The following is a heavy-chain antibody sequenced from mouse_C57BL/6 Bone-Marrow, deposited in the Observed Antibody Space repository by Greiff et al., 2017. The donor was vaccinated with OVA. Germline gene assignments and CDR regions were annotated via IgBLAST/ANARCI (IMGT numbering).Heavy chain of an antibody. D-gene: IGHD2-3*01. V-gene: IGHV1-82*01. J-gene: IGHJ2*01. CDR3: AQEGYYYY. CDR1: GYAFSSSW. Sequence: QVQLQQSGPELVKPGASVKISCKASGYAFSSSWMNWVKQRPGKGLEWIGRIYPGDGDTNYNGKFKGKATLTADKSSSTAYMQRSSLTSEDSAVYFCAQEGYYYYWGQGTTLTVSS. CDR2: IYPGDGDT.